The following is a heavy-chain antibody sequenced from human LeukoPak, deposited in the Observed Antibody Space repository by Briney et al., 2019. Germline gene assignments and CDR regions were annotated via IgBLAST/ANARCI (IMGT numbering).Heavy chain of an antibody. V-gene: IGHV3-21*01. CDR2: ISSSTSFI. J-gene: IGHJ4*02. CDR1: GFTFSSYI. D-gene: IGHD4-17*01. CDR3: ARGGYGDEPFDY. Sequence: PGGSLRLSCAASGFTFSSYIMNWVRQAPGKGPEWVSSISSSTSFIYYADSMKGRFTISRDNAKNSLYLQMSSLRAEDTAVYYCARGGYGDEPFDYWGQGTLVTVSS.